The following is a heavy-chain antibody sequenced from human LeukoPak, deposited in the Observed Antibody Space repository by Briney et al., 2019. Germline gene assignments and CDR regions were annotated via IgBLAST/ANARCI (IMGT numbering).Heavy chain of an antibody. CDR3: AKDNDFWSGYSYYYYYMDV. V-gene: IGHV3-74*01. J-gene: IGHJ6*03. Sequence: GGSLRLSCAASGFTFSSYWMHWVRQAPGKGLVWVSRINSDGSSTSYADSVKGRFTISRDNAKNTLYLQMNSLRAEDTAVYYCAKDNDFWSGYSYYYYYMDVWGKGTTVTVSS. CDR1: GFTFSSYW. CDR2: INSDGSST. D-gene: IGHD3-3*01.